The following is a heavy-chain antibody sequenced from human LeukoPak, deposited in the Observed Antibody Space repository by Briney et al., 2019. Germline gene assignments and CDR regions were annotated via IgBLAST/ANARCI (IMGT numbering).Heavy chain of an antibody. CDR3: ARVVDHDYGDYYLDY. CDR1: GFTFNTYG. D-gene: IGHD4-17*01. J-gene: IGHJ4*02. Sequence: QPGGSLRLSCAASGFTFNTYGMSWVRQAPGKGLEWVSGISGSGGATYYADSVKGRFTVSSDDPHNTLYLQMNSLRAEDTAVYYCARVVDHDYGDYYLDYWGQGTLVTVSS. V-gene: IGHV3-23*01. CDR2: ISGSGGAT.